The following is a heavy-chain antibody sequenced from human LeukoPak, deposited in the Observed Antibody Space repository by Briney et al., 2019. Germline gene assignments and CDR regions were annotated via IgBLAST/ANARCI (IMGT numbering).Heavy chain of an antibody. CDR2: INAGNGNT. CDR3: ARRFYYGSGSYYHDAFDI. Sequence: GASVKVSCKASGYTFTSYAMHWVRRAPGQRLEWMGWINAGNGNTKYSQKFQGRVTITRDTSASTAYMELSSLRSEDTAVYYCARRFYYGSGSYYHDAFDIWGLGTMVTVSS. J-gene: IGHJ3*02. CDR1: GYTFTSYA. D-gene: IGHD3-10*01. V-gene: IGHV1-3*01.